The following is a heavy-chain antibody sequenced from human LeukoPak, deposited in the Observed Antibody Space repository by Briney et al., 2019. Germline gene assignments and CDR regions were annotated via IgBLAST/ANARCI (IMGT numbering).Heavy chain of an antibody. CDR2: ISSSSSYI. J-gene: IGHJ6*02. CDR1: GFTFSSYS. D-gene: IGHD3-9*01. Sequence: GGSLRLSCAASGFTFSSYSMNWVRQAPGKGLEWVSSISSSSSYIYYADSVKGRFTISRDNAKNSLYLQMNSLRAEDTAVYYCARDLTYDILTGYSVYYYYGMDVWGQGTTVTVSS. CDR3: ARDLTYDILTGYSVYYYYGMDV. V-gene: IGHV3-21*01.